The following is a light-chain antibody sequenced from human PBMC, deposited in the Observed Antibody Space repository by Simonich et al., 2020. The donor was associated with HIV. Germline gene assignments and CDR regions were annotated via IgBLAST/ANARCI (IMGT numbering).Light chain of an antibody. CDR3: QTWGTGIRV. Sequence: QLVLTQSPSASASLGASVKLTCTLSSGHSSYAIAWKQQPPEKGPRDLMKLNSAGSHSKGDGIPNRFSSSSSGAERYLTISSLQSEDEADYYCQTWGTGIRVFGGGTKLTVL. CDR2: LNSAGSH. CDR1: SGHSSYA. V-gene: IGLV4-69*01. J-gene: IGLJ3*02.